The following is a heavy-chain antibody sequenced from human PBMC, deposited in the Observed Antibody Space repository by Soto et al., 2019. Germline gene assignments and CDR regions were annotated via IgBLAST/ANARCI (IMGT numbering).Heavy chain of an antibody. CDR3: AKGKSENGVDWLDP. CDR2: VRGNSYGA. D-gene: IGHD2-8*01. V-gene: IGHV3-23*01. CDR1: GFMFENYA. J-gene: IGHJ5*02. Sequence: GGSLRLSCAASGFMFENYAMIWVRQAPGKGLEWVATVRGNSYGAYYADSVRGRFIISRDNSKNTMSLQLNSLRDDDTAIYYCAKGKSENGVDWLDPWGQGTLVTVSS.